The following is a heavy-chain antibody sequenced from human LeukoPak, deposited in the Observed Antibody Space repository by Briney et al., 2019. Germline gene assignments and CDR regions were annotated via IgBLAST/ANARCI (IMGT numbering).Heavy chain of an antibody. CDR3: ARYRDYDSDAFDI. D-gene: IGHD3-22*01. CDR1: GFTFSSYS. CDR2: ISSSSSYI. Sequence: PGGSLRLSCAASGFTFSSYSMNWVRQAPGKGLEWVSSISSSSSYIYYADSVKGRFTISRDNAKNSLYLQMNSLRAEDTAVYYCARYRDYDSDAFDIWGQGTMVTVSS. V-gene: IGHV3-21*01. J-gene: IGHJ3*02.